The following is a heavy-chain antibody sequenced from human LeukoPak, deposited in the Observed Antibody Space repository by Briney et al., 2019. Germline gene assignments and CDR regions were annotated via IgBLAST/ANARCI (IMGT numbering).Heavy chain of an antibody. CDR3: ARSYDSSGYYPYYFDH. D-gene: IGHD3-22*01. J-gene: IGHJ4*02. Sequence: SETLSLTCYVSGGSISSSSYYWGWIRQPPGKGLEWIGSIYYSGSTYYNPSLKSRVTISVDTSKNQFSLKLSSVTAADTAVYYCARSYDSSGYYPYYFDHWGQGTLVTVSS. CDR2: IYYSGST. CDR1: GGSISSSSYY. V-gene: IGHV4-39*01.